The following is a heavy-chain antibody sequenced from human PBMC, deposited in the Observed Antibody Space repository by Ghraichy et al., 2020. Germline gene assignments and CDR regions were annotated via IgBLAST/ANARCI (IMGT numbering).Heavy chain of an antibody. D-gene: IGHD5-12*01. J-gene: IGHJ6*02. V-gene: IGHV4-34*01. CDR3: ARRIPKWLRRNEYGMDV. Sequence: SETLSLTCAVYGGSFSGYYWSWIRQPPGKGLEWIGEINHSGSTNYNPSLKSRVTISVDTSKNQFSLKPSSVTAADTAVYYCARRIPKWLRRNEYGMDVWGQGTTVTVSS. CDR1: GGSFSGYY. CDR2: INHSGST.